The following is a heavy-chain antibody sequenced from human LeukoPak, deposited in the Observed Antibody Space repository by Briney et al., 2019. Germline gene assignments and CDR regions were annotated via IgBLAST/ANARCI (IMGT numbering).Heavy chain of an antibody. V-gene: IGHV1-8*03. CDR3: ARTFWGYCSSTSCQGDY. D-gene: IGHD2-2*01. Sequence: GASVKVSCKASGYTFTSYDINWVRQATGQGLEWMGWMNPNSGNTGYAQKFQGRVTITRNTSISTAYMELSSLRSEDTAVYYCARTFWGYCSSTSCQGDYWGQGTLVTVSS. J-gene: IGHJ4*02. CDR2: MNPNSGNT. CDR1: GYTFTSYD.